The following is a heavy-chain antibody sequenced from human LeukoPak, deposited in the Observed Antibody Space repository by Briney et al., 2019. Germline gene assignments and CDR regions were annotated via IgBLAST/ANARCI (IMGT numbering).Heavy chain of an antibody. CDR1: GFIFSHHG. J-gene: IGHJ4*01. CDR2: IWSDGTNR. CDR3: ARDAQRGFDYSNSLKY. V-gene: IGHV3-33*01. Sequence: GGSLRLSCAASGFIFSHHGMHWVRQAPGQGLEWVAVIWSDGTNRFYADSVKGRFTISRDNSQNTVFLQMDRLRVKDTAIYYCARDAQRGFDYSNSLKYWGHGTLVTVSS. D-gene: IGHD4-11*01.